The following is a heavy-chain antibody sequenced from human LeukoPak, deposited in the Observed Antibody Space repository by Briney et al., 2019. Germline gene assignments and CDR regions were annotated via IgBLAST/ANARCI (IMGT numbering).Heavy chain of an antibody. CDR3: ASGSYLRHASFDI. CDR1: GGSLSSGGYY. V-gene: IGHV4-31*03. CDR2: IYYSGST. D-gene: IGHD1-26*01. J-gene: IGHJ3*02. Sequence: SQTLSLTCTVSGGSLSSGGYYWSWIRQHPGKGLEWVGYIYYSGSTYYNPSLKSRVTISVDTSKNQLSLKLSSVTAADTAVYYCASGSYLRHASFDIWGQGTMVTVSS.